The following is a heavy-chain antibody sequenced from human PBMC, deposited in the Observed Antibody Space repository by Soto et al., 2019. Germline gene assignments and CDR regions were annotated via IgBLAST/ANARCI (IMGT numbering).Heavy chain of an antibody. CDR3: AKDRMGGGIRGDFNY. V-gene: IGHV3-30*18. J-gene: IGHJ4*02. D-gene: IGHD3-10*01. CDR1: GFTFSSYG. Sequence: QVQLVESGGGVVQPGESLRLSCAGSGFTFSSYGMDWVRQAPGKGLEWVAVISYDGTNKYYVDSVKGRFTISRDNSKNTVYLQMNSLRAEDTAVDYCAKDRMGGGIRGDFNYWGQGMLVTVSS. CDR2: ISYDGTNK.